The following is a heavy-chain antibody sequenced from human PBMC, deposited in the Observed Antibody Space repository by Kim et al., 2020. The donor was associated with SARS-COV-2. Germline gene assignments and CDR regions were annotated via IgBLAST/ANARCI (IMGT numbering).Heavy chain of an antibody. CDR3: ARDRSMVRGVIIIRPHYYYDYGMDV. D-gene: IGHD3-10*01. CDR2: ISAYNGNT. Sequence: ASVKVSCKASGYTFTSYGISWVRQAPGQGLEWMGWISAYNGNTNYAQKLQGRVTMTTDTSTSTAYMELRSLRSDDTAVYYCARDRSMVRGVIIIRPHYYYDYGMDVWGQGTTVTVSS. CDR1: GYTFTSYG. V-gene: IGHV1-18*01. J-gene: IGHJ6*02.